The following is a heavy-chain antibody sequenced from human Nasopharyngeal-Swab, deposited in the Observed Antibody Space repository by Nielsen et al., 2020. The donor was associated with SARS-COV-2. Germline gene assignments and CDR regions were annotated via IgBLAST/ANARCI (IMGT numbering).Heavy chain of an antibody. CDR2: ISPYYGYT. Sequence: ASVKVSCKASGGTFSSYGISWVRQAPGQGLEWMGWISPYYGYTKYAQKVQGRVTLTTDTSTSTAYMELRSLRSDDTAIYYCAREGEPRKSYYTFEHWGQGTLVTVSS. CDR3: AREGEPRKSYYTFEH. D-gene: IGHD3-10*01. CDR1: GGTFSSYG. V-gene: IGHV1-18*01. J-gene: IGHJ4*02.